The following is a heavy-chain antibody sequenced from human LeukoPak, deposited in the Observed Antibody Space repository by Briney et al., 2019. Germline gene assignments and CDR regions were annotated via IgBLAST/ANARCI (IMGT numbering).Heavy chain of an antibody. Sequence: PGGSLRLSCAASGFTFSDYYTSWIRQAPGKGLEWVSYISSSSSYTNYADSVKGRFTISRDNAKNSLYLQMNSLRAEDTAVYYCARHGTSGTNLNWFDPWGQGTLVTVSS. J-gene: IGHJ5*02. CDR2: ISSSSSYT. V-gene: IGHV3-11*03. D-gene: IGHD1-1*01. CDR3: ARHGTSGTNLNWFDP. CDR1: GFTFSDYY.